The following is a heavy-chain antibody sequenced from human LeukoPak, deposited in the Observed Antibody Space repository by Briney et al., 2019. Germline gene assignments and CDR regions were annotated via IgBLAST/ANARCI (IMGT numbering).Heavy chain of an antibody. D-gene: IGHD3-22*01. CDR1: GYSFTSYW. V-gene: IGHV5-51*01. Sequence: GESLKISCKGSGYSFTSYWIGWVRQLPGKGLEWMGIIYPGDSDTRYSPSFQGQVTISADKTISTAYLQWMSLKASDTAMYYCARAPEYYDSSAVFDYWGQGTLVTVSS. J-gene: IGHJ4*02. CDR3: ARAPEYYDSSAVFDY. CDR2: IYPGDSDT.